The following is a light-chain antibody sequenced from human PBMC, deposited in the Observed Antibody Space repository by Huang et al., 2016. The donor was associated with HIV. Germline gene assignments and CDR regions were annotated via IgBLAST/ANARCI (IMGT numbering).Light chain of an antibody. Sequence: DIQMTQSPSSLSASVGDRVTITCRASQGISNSLAWYRQKPGKAPDLLLYAASRLQSGVPDRFTGGGSGTDYTFTISSLQPEDFATYFCQQYYDPPYTFGQGTKLEIK. J-gene: IGKJ2*01. CDR3: QQYYDPPYT. CDR1: QGISNS. V-gene: IGKV1-NL1*01. CDR2: AAS.